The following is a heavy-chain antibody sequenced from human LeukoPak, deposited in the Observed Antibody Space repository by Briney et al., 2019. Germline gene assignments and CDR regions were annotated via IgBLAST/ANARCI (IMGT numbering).Heavy chain of an antibody. D-gene: IGHD3-22*01. Sequence: GGSLRLSCAASGFTFSNYAMSWVRQAPGKGLEWVSGISGSAGSTYYADSVKGRFTISRDNSKNTLYLQMNSLRAEDTALYYCAKVQYYYDSRDAFDIWGQGTMVTVSS. V-gene: IGHV3-23*01. J-gene: IGHJ3*02. CDR1: GFTFSNYA. CDR3: AKVQYYYDSRDAFDI. CDR2: ISGSAGST.